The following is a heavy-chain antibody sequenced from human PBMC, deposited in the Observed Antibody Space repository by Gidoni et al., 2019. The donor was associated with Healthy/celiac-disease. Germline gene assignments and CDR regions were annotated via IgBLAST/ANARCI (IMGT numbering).Heavy chain of an antibody. J-gene: IGHJ6*03. CDR2: ISYDGSNK. D-gene: IGHD3-10*01. CDR1: GFPFSSYA. V-gene: IGHV3-30-3*01. Sequence: QVQLVESGGGVVQPGRSLRLSCAASGFPFSSYAMHWVRQAQGKGLEWVAVISYDGSNKYYADSVKGRFTISRDNSKNTLYLQMNSLRAEDTAVYYCARDPSSGPPHVYYYYYMDVWGKGTTVTVSS. CDR3: ARDPSSGPPHVYYYYYMDV.